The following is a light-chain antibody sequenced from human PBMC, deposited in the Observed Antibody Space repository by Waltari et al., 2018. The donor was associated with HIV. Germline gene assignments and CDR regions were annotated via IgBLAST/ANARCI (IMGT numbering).Light chain of an antibody. CDR2: DAS. Sequence: EIVLTQSPATLSLSPGERATLSCRASQSVSSYLAWYQQKPGQAPRLLIYDASNRATGIPARFSGSGSGTDFTLTISSLEPEDFAVYYCQQRSNWPPVVFGPGTKVDIK. CDR3: QQRSNWPPVV. J-gene: IGKJ3*01. V-gene: IGKV3-11*01. CDR1: QSVSSY.